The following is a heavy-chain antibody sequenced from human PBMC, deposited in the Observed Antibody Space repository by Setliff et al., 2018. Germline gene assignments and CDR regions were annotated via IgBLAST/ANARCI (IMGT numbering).Heavy chain of an antibody. Sequence: ASVKVSCKVSGYTLTELSMHWVRQAPGRGLEWMGGFDPEDGETIYAQKFQGRVTMTEDTSTDTAYMELSSLRSEDTAVYYCATQITMVRGVTDSHFDYWGQGTLVTVSS. CDR2: FDPEDGET. CDR3: ATQITMVRGVTDSHFDY. J-gene: IGHJ4*02. V-gene: IGHV1-24*01. CDR1: GYTLTELS. D-gene: IGHD3-10*01.